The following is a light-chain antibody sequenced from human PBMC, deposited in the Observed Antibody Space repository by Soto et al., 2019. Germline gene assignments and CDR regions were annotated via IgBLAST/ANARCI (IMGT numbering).Light chain of an antibody. CDR2: DAS. Sequence: IVLTQSPGTLSLSPGERATLSCRASQRVSNNSLAWDQEKPGRAPRLLIYDASNRAAGIPARFSGSGSGTDVTRTISSLEPEDFAVYYCQQRSNWPAFGGGSKVDI. CDR3: QQRSNWPA. J-gene: IGKJ4*01. V-gene: IGKV3-11*01. CDR1: QRVSNNS.